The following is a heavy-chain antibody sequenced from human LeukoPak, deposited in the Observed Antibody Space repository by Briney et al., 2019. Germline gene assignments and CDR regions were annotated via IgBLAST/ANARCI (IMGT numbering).Heavy chain of an antibody. D-gene: IGHD3-10*01. CDR3: ARVRFGFGELFDY. V-gene: IGHV3-30*02. CDR2: IRYDGSNK. Sequence: GGSLRLSCAASGFSFSTYGMHWVRQAPGKGLEWVAFIRYDGSNKYYADSVKGRFTISRDNAKNSLYLQMNSLRAEDTAVYYCARVRFGFGELFDYWGQGTLVTVSS. J-gene: IGHJ4*02. CDR1: GFSFSTYG.